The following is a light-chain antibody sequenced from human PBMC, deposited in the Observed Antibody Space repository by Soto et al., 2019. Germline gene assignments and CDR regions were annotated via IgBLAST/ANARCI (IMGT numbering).Light chain of an antibody. V-gene: IGLV1-40*01. J-gene: IGLJ2*01. Sequence: QSVLTQPPSVSGAPGQRVTISCTGSSSNIGAGYDVHWYQQLPGTAPKLLIYGNSNRPSRVPDRFSGSKSGTSASLAITGLQAEDEADYYCQSYDSSLSGVVFGGWTKRTVL. CDR2: GNS. CDR3: QSYDSSLSGVV. CDR1: SSNIGAGYD.